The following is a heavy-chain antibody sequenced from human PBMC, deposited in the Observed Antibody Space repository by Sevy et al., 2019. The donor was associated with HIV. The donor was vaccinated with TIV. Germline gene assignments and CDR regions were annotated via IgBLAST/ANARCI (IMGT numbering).Heavy chain of an antibody. CDR2: ISSSSSYI. D-gene: IGHD6-13*01. V-gene: IGHV3-21*01. CDR1: GFTFSSYS. J-gene: IGHJ4*02. Sequence: GGSLRLSCAASGFTFSSYSMNWVRQAPGKGLEWVSYISSSSSYIYYADSVKGRFTISRDNAKNSLYLQMNSLRAEDTAVYYCARVPGYSSTNYFDYWGQGTLVTVSS. CDR3: ARVPGYSSTNYFDY.